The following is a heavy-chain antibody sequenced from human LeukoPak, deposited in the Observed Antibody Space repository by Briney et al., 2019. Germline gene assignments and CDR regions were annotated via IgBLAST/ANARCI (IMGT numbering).Heavy chain of an antibody. CDR2: INHSGST. CDR1: GGSFSGYY. J-gene: IGHJ4*02. Sequence: SETLSLTCAVYGGSFSGYYWSWIRQPPGKGLEWIGEINHSGSTNYNPSLKSRVTISVDTSKNQFSLKLSSVTAADTAVYYCARGSGLTSGWFGESYDYWGQGTLVTVSS. D-gene: IGHD3-10*01. CDR3: ARGSGLTSGWFGESYDY. V-gene: IGHV4-34*01.